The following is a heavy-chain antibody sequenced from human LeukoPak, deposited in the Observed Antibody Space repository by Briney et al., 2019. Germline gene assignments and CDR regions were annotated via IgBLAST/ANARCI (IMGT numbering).Heavy chain of an antibody. J-gene: IGHJ4*02. CDR3: ARDRFDGSGSYYFDY. CDR2: IYTSGST. D-gene: IGHD3-10*01. V-gene: IGHV4-39*07. CDR1: GGSISSSSYY. Sequence: SETLSLTCTVSGGSISSSSYYWGWIRQPPGKGLEWIGRIYTSGSTNYNPSLKSRVTMSVDTSKNQFSLKLSSVTAADTAVYYCARDRFDGSGSYYFDYWGQGTLVTVSS.